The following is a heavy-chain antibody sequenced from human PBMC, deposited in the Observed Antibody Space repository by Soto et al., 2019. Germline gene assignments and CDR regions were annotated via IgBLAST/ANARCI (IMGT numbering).Heavy chain of an antibody. CDR1: GGSISSGGYY. CDR3: AASCVACGGFNYYGMDV. D-gene: IGHD5-12*01. Sequence: QVQLQESGPGLVKPSQTLSLTCTVSGGSISSGGYYWSWIRQHPGKGLEWIGYIYYSGSTYYNPYLTRRVTISVDSSXNXIPLKLSSGTAADTAVYYCAASCVACGGFNYYGMDVWGQGTTVTVSS. J-gene: IGHJ6*02. V-gene: IGHV4-31*03. CDR2: IYYSGST.